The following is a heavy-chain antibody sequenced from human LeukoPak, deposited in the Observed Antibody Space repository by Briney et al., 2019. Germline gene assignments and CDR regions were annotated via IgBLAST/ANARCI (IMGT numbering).Heavy chain of an antibody. Sequence: SETLSLTCTVSGGSISSSSYYWGWIRQPPGKGLEWIGSIYYSGSTYYNPSLKSRVTISVDTSKNQFSLKLSSVTAADTAVYYCASIASSGWADYWGQGTLVTVSS. J-gene: IGHJ4*02. D-gene: IGHD6-19*01. CDR2: IYYSGST. V-gene: IGHV4-39*01. CDR1: GGSISSSSYY. CDR3: ASIASSGWADY.